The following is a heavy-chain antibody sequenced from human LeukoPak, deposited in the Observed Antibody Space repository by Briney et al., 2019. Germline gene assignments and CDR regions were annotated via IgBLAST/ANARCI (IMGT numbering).Heavy chain of an antibody. V-gene: IGHV1-3*01. Sequence: ASVKVSCKASGYTFTSYALHWVRQAPGQRLEWMGWINAGNGNTKYSQKFQGRVTITRDTSASTAYMELSSLRSEDTAVYYCARVGATVPRYFDYWGQGTLVTVSS. D-gene: IGHD1-26*01. CDR3: ARVGATVPRYFDY. CDR1: GYTFTSYA. J-gene: IGHJ4*02. CDR2: INAGNGNT.